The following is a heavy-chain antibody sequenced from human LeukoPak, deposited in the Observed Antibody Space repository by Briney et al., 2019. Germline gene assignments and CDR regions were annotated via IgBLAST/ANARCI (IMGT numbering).Heavy chain of an antibody. Sequence: GGSLRLSCTASGFTLIGYEMHWVRQAPGKGLVWVSRINPDGSRTSYADSVNGRFTISRDNAKNTLSLHMNSLRADDTGVYYCARELPREVTLDSWGQGTLVTVSS. CDR3: ARELPREVTLDS. J-gene: IGHJ5*01. CDR1: GFTLIGYE. CDR2: INPDGSRT. V-gene: IGHV3-74*01. D-gene: IGHD2-21*02.